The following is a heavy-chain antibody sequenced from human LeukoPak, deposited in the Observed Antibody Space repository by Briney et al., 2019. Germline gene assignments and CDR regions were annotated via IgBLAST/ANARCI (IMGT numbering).Heavy chain of an antibody. CDR3: ASLRNMDYFDY. Sequence: PGGSLRLSCAASGFTFSSYSINWVRQAPGKGLEWVSSIGSSSSYIYYADSVKGRFTISRDNAKNSLYLQMNSLRAEDTAVYYCASLRNMDYFDYWGQGTLVTVSS. D-gene: IGHD2/OR15-2a*01. V-gene: IGHV3-21*01. CDR2: IGSSSSYI. CDR1: GFTFSSYS. J-gene: IGHJ4*02.